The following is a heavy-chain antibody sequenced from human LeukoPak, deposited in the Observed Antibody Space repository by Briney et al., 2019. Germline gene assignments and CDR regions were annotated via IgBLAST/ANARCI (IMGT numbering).Heavy chain of an antibody. CDR3: ARLTHYYYGMDV. D-gene: IGHD2-15*01. CDR1: GGSISSGSYY. CDR2: IYTSGST. V-gene: IGHV4-61*02. J-gene: IGHJ6*02. Sequence: PSETLSLTCTVSGGSISSGSYYWSWIRQPAGKGLEWIGRIYTSGSTNYNPSLKSRVTISVDTSKNQFSLKLSSVTAADTAVYYCARLTHYYYGMDVWGQGTTVTVSS.